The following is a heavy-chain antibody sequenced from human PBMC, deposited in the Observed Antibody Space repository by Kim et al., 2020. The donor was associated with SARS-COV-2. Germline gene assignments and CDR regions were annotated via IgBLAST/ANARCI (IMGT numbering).Heavy chain of an antibody. D-gene: IGHD2-2*01. CDR3: ATLPCDGLYAPWDY. Sequence: GGSLRLSCVASVFTLSTCAMTWVRQAPGKGLEWVSTISATSGITYYADSVKGRFTVSRDNSKNTLDLQMNSLRAEDTALYYCATLPCDGLYAPWDYWGQGTLVTVSS. V-gene: IGHV3-23*01. J-gene: IGHJ4*02. CDR2: ISATSGIT. CDR1: VFTLSTCA.